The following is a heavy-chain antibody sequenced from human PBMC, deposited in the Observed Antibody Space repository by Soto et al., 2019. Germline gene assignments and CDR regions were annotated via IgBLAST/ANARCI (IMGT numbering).Heavy chain of an antibody. CDR2: IYYSGST. D-gene: IGHD1-1*01. Sequence: SDTLSLTCTVSGGSISSGDYYWSWIRQPPGKGLEWIGYIYYSGSTYYNPSLKSRVTISVDTSKNQFSLKLSSVTAADTAVYYCARGSPQPPQLNWFDPWGQGTLVTVSS. CDR3: ARGSPQPPQLNWFDP. CDR1: GGSISSGDYY. J-gene: IGHJ5*02. V-gene: IGHV4-30-4*02.